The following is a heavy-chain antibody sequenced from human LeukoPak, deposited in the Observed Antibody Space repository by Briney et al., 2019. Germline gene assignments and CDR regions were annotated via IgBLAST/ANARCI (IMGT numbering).Heavy chain of an antibody. D-gene: IGHD6-19*01. CDR1: GGSFSGYY. V-gene: IGHV4-34*01. CDR3: ARGRRIAVAGTRYFDY. Sequence: SETLSLTCAVYGGSFSGYYWSWIRQPPGKGLEWFGEINHSGSTNYNPSLKSRVTISVDTSKNQFSLKLSSVTAADTAVSYCARGRRIAVAGTRYFDYWGQGTLVTVSS. CDR2: INHSGST. J-gene: IGHJ4*02.